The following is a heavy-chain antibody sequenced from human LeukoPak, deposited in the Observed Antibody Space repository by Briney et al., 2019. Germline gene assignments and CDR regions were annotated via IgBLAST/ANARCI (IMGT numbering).Heavy chain of an antibody. J-gene: IGHJ5*02. CDR3: ARGGCTGGACYLSWFDP. CDR2: IYHSGDT. V-gene: IGHV4-38-2*01. Sequence: PSETLSLTCAVFGYSISSGYYWVWIRQPPGKGLEWIGSIYHSGDTYYNPSLKSRVTISMDTSENQFSLNLSSVTAADTAVYYCARGGCTGGACYLSWFDPWGQGTLVSV. D-gene: IGHD2-8*02. CDR1: GYSISSGYY.